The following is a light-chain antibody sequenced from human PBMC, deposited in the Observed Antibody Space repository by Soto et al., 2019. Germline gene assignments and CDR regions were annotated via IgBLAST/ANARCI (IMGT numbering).Light chain of an antibody. Sequence: EVVLTQSPGTLSLSPGESATLSCRASQSFSSSNLAWYQHKPGQPPKLIVYSASRRATGIPDRFSGSGYGTDFTLNISRLEPEDFALYYCQRYGGSPPVTFGGGTKVDIK. CDR2: SAS. J-gene: IGKJ4*01. CDR3: QRYGGSPPVT. CDR1: QSFSSSN. V-gene: IGKV3-20*01.